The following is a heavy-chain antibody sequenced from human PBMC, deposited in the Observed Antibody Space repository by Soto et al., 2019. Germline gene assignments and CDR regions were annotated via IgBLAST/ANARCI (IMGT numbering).Heavy chain of an antibody. CDR1: GYTFTSYG. J-gene: IGHJ6*02. V-gene: IGHV1-18*01. CDR3: AGSMVRGVIMGLYYGMDV. D-gene: IGHD3-10*01. Sequence: QVQLVQSGAEVKKPGASVKVSCKASGYTFTSYGISWVRQAPGQGLEWMGWISAYNGNTNYAQKLQGRVTVTTDTSTSTAYMELRSLRSDDTAVYYCAGSMVRGVIMGLYYGMDVWGQGTTVTVSS. CDR2: ISAYNGNT.